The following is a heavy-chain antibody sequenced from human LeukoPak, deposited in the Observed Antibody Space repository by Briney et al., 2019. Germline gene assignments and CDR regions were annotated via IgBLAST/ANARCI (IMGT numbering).Heavy chain of an antibody. V-gene: IGHV3-23*01. CDR3: AKTTVGYSSGRYYGWPVDY. J-gene: IGHJ4*02. CDR2: IFGSGGSA. CDR1: GFTFSSYA. D-gene: IGHD6-19*01. Sequence: GGSLRLSCAASGFTFSSYAMYWVRQAPGKGLEWVSGIFGSGGSAHYADSVKGRFTIFRDNSKNTVYLQMSSLRAEDTAVYYCAKTTVGYSSGRYYGWPVDYWGQGTLVTVSS.